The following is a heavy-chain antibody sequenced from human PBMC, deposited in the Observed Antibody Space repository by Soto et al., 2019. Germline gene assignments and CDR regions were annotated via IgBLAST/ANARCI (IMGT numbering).Heavy chain of an antibody. CDR3: ARYAGSSWSDY. V-gene: IGHV4-59*01. Sequence: SETLSLTCTVSGGSISTYYWSWIRQPPGKGLEWIGYINYSGRTNYNPSLKSRVTMSLDTSKNQFSLKLRSVTAADTALFYCARYAGSSWSDYWGQGTLVTVSS. CDR1: GGSISTYY. J-gene: IGHJ4*02. CDR2: INYSGRT. D-gene: IGHD6-13*01.